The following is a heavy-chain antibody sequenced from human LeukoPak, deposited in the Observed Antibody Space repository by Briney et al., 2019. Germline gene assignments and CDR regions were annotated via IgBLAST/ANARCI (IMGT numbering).Heavy chain of an antibody. CDR1: GFTFSSYA. V-gene: IGHV3-33*06. Sequence: GGSLRLSCAASGFTFSSYAMSWVRQAPGKGLEWVAVIWYDGSNKYYADSVKGRFTISRDNSKNTLYLQMNSLRAEDTAVYYCAKDLGNSGYYMDVWGKGTTVTVSS. CDR2: IWYDGSNK. J-gene: IGHJ6*03. CDR3: AKDLGNSGYYMDV. D-gene: IGHD4-23*01.